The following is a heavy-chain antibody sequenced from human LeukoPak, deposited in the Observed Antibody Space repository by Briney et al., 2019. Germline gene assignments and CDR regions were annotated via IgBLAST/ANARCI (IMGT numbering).Heavy chain of an antibody. CDR2: IYHSGST. CDR1: GYSISSGYY. D-gene: IGHD2-2*03. J-gene: IGHJ4*02. Sequence: KPSETLSLTCTVSGYSISSGYYWGWIRQPPGKGLEGIGSIYHSGSTYYNPSLKSRVTISVDTSKNQFSLKLSSVTAADTAVYYCARDMDIVVVPAAIGYWGQGTLVTVSS. V-gene: IGHV4-38-2*02. CDR3: ARDMDIVVVPAAIGY.